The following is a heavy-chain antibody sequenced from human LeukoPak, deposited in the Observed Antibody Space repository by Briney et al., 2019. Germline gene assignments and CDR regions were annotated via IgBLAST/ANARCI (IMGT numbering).Heavy chain of an antibody. J-gene: IGHJ4*02. Sequence: SETLSLTCTVSGGSISSYYWGWIRQPAGKGLEWIGRIYTSGSTNYNPSLKSRVTMSVDTSKNQFSLKLSSVTAADTAVYYCAREPRASGCFDYWGQGTLVTVPS. CDR2: IYTSGST. V-gene: IGHV4-4*07. CDR3: AREPRASGCFDY. D-gene: IGHD3-3*01. CDR1: GGSISSYY.